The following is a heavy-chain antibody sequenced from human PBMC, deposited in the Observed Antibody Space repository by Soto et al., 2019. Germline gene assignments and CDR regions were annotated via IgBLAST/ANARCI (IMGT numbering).Heavy chain of an antibody. D-gene: IGHD3-22*01. CDR2: ITGSGDYT. Sequence: EVQLLESGGGLVQPGGSLRLSCAASGFTFSNYAMSWVRQAPGKGLEWVSSITGSGDYTYYADSVKGRFTISRDNSKHTLYLQMNSLRAEDTAVYYCAKARYYDSTGYLYYFDYWGQGTLVTVSS. CDR1: GFTFSNYA. J-gene: IGHJ4*02. V-gene: IGHV3-23*01. CDR3: AKARYYDSTGYLYYFDY.